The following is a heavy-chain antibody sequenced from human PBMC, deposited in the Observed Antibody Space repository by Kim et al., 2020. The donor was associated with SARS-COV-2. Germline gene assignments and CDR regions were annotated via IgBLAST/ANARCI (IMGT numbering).Heavy chain of an antibody. D-gene: IGHD3-9*01. CDR2: GGST. CDR3: AKGFEFDY. V-gene: IGHV3-23*01. Sequence: GGSTYYADSVKGPFTISRDNSKNTLYLQMNSLRAEDTAVYYCAKGFEFDYWGQGTLVTVSS. J-gene: IGHJ4*02.